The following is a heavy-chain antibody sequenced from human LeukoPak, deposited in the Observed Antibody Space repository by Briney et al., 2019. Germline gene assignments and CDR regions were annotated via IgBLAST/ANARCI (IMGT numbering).Heavy chain of an antibody. V-gene: IGHV3-30*12. CDR1: GFTLSSYG. Sequence: GGSLRLSCAASGFTLSSYGMHWVRQAPGKGLEWVAVISYDGSNKYYADSVKGRFTISRDNSKNTLYLQMNSLRAEDTAVYYCARLGDILGYCTNGVCYNDYWGQGTLVTVSS. D-gene: IGHD2-8*01. J-gene: IGHJ4*02. CDR3: ARLGDILGYCTNGVCYNDY. CDR2: ISYDGSNK.